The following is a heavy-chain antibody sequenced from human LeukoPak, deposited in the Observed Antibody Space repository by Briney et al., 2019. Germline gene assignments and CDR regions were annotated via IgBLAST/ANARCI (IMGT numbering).Heavy chain of an antibody. CDR2: IYYSGST. V-gene: IGHV4-59*01. CDR3: ASQTFEEKKYYFDY. CDR1: GGSISSYY. J-gene: IGHJ4*02. Sequence: SETLSLTCTVSGGSISSYYWSWIRQPPGKRLEWIGYIYYSGSTNYNPSLKSRVTISVDTSKNQFSLKLSSVTAADTAVYYCASQTFEEKKYYFDYWGQGTLVTVSS.